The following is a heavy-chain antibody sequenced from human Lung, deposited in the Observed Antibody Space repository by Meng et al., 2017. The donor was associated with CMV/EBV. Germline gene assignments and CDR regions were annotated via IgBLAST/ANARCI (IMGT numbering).Heavy chain of an antibody. V-gene: IGHV3-33*06. CDR3: AKGQGCCRSSVLDY. CDR2: IWYDGSYE. CDR1: GFTCRTSA. J-gene: IGHJ4*02. Sequence: GESXNISXPASGFTCRTSAMHWVRQAPGKGLEGVAVIWYDGSYEDYADSVKGRFTSSRDNSKNAVYLQMNSLRVDDTAVYYCAKGQGCCRSSVLDYWGKGTXVTVSS. D-gene: IGHD6-6*01.